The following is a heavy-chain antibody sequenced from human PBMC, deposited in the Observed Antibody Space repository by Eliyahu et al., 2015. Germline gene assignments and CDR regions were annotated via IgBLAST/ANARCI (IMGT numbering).Heavy chain of an antibody. J-gene: IGHJ4*02. V-gene: IGHV2-5*02. Sequence: QITLKESGPTLVKPTQTLTLTCXFSGFXXSTSGVGVGWIRXPXXKALEWLALIXWDDDKRYSPSLKSRLTITKGTSKNQVVLTMTNMDPVDTATYYCAHSLSTGWFFDYWGQGTLVTVSS. D-gene: IGHD6-19*01. CDR1: GFXXSTSGVG. CDR3: AHSLSTGWFFDY. CDR2: IXWDDDK.